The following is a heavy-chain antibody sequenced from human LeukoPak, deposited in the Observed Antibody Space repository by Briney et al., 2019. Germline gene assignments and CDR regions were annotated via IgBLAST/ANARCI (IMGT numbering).Heavy chain of an antibody. CDR1: GFTFSSYA. D-gene: IGHD3-22*01. V-gene: IGHV3-30*04. CDR2: ISYDGSNK. J-gene: IGHJ4*02. Sequence: GGSLRLSCAASGFTFSSYAMHWVRRAPGKGLEWVAVISYDGSNKYYADSVKGRFTISRDNSKNTLYLQMNSLRAEDTAVYYCARDDDYYDSSGQRGGFDYWGQGTLVTVSS. CDR3: ARDDDYYDSSGQRGGFDY.